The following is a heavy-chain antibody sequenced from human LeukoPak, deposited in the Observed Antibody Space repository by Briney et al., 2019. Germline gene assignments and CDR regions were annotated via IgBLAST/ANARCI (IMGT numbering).Heavy chain of an antibody. J-gene: IGHJ4*02. CDR3: ARAWVSLYYDSSGYGYNDY. D-gene: IGHD3-22*01. CDR2: TYSGGST. Sequence: PGGSLRLSCAASGFTFSNNYMNWVRQAPGKGLEWVSVTYSGGSTKYADSVKDSFTVSRDNSKNTLFPQMNSLSAEDTAVYYCARAWVSLYYDSSGYGYNDYWGQGTQVTVSS. V-gene: IGHV3-66*01. CDR1: GFTFSNNY.